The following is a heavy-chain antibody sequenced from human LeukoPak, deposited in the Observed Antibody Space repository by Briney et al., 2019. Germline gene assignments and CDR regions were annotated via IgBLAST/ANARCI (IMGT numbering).Heavy chain of an antibody. CDR2: IGCIVGST. Sequence: GGSLRLSCAASVFTFSSYAMSWLPQAPGKGLECVSAIGCIVGSTCYEDSVKGRFTISRDNSKNTLYLQMNSLRAEDRAVYYCAKMVITMVRGTNWFDRWGQGTLVTVSS. V-gene: IGHV3-23*01. J-gene: IGHJ5*02. D-gene: IGHD3-10*01. CDR1: VFTFSSYA. CDR3: AKMVITMVRGTNWFDR.